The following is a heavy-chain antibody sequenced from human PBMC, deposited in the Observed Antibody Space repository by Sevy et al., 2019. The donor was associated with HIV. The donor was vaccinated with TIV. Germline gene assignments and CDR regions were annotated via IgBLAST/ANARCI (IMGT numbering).Heavy chain of an antibody. Sequence: GGSLRLSCAASGFTFTSYAMSWVRQAPGKGLEWVSAISGSARTTYYADTVKGRFTTSMDNSKNTLYLLMNSLRAEDTAVYYCAKDGYYYDSSGDYLNYFDYWGQGTLVTVSS. J-gene: IGHJ4*02. D-gene: IGHD3-22*01. CDR1: GFTFTSYA. V-gene: IGHV3-23*01. CDR3: AKDGYYYDSSGDYLNYFDY. CDR2: ISGSARTT.